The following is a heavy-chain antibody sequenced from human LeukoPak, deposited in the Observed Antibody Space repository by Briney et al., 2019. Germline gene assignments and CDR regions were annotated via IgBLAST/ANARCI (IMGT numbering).Heavy chain of an antibody. J-gene: IGHJ5*02. Sequence: QTGGSLRLSCAASGFTFRSYWMHWVRQAPGKGLVWVSSISSDGSSTNYADSVKGRFTISRDNAKNTLYLQMNSLTAEDTAVYYCSRALYYYGSGGSWFDPWGQGTLVTVSS. CDR2: ISSDGSST. V-gene: IGHV3-74*01. D-gene: IGHD3-10*01. CDR1: GFTFRSYW. CDR3: SRALYYYGSGGSWFDP.